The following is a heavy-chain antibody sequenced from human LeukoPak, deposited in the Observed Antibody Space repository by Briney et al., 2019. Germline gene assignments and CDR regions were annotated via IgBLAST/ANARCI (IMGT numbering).Heavy chain of an antibody. J-gene: IGHJ4*02. CDR3: ARPATTYYYGSGSYPIAYYFDY. V-gene: IGHV4-39*01. Sequence: PSETLSLTCTVSGGSISSSSYYWGWLRQPPGTGLEWMGSIYYSGSTYYNPSLKSRVTISVDTSKNQFSLKLSSVTAAATAVYYCARPATTYYYGSGSYPIAYYFDYWGQGTLVTVSS. CDR2: IYYSGST. D-gene: IGHD3-10*01. CDR1: GGSISSSSYY.